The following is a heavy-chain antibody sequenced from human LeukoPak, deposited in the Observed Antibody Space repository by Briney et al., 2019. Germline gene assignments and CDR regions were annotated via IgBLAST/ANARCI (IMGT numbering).Heavy chain of an antibody. V-gene: IGHV1-2*02. D-gene: IGHD2-2*02. CDR2: INPNSGGT. CDR3: ARDRIGPYPYQPLLYDY. CDR1: GYTFTGYY. J-gene: IGHJ4*02. Sequence: ASVKVSCKASGYTFTGYYMHWVRQAPGQGLEWMGWINPNSGGTNYAQKFQGRVTMTRDTSISTAYMELSRLRSDDTAVYYCARDRIGPYPYQPLLYDYWGQGSLVTVSS.